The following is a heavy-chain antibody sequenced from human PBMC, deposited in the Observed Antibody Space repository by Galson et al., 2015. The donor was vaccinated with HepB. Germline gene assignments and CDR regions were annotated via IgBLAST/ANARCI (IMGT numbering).Heavy chain of an antibody. CDR2: IRYDGSNK. D-gene: IGHD3-22*01. J-gene: IGHJ4*02. V-gene: IGHV3-30*02. CDR1: GFTFSSYG. Sequence: SLRLSCAASGFTFSSYGMHWVRQAPGKGLEWVAFIRYDGSNKYYADSVKGRFTISRDNSKNTLYLQMNSLRAEDTAVYYCARAYPILRYDSSGYYLDYWGQGTLVTVSS. CDR3: ARAYPILRYDSSGYYLDY.